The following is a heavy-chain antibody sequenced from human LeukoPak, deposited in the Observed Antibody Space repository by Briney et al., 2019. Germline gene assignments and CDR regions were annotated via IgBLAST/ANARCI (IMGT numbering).Heavy chain of an antibody. CDR2: ISYDGSNK. CDR3: ARAPGRTYSSGWYWVGNRDWFDP. J-gene: IGHJ5*02. D-gene: IGHD6-19*01. Sequence: PGGSLRLSCAASGFTFSSYAMHWVRQAPGKGLEWVAVISYDGSNKYYADSVKGRFTISRDNSKNTLYLQMNSLRAEDTAVYYCARAPGRTYSSGWYWVGNRDWFDPWGQGTLVTVSS. V-gene: IGHV3-30*04. CDR1: GFTFSSYA.